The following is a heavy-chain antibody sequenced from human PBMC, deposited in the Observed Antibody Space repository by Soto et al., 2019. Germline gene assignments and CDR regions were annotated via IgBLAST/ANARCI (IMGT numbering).Heavy chain of an antibody. CDR1: GFTFTSSA. CDR2: IVVGSGNT. J-gene: IGHJ3*02. V-gene: IGHV1-58*02. D-gene: IGHD5-12*01. CDR3: AAGVATIFDAFAI. Sequence: SVKVSCKASGFTFTSSAMQWVRQARGQRLEWIGWIVVGSGNTNYAQKFQERVTITRDMSTSTAYMELSSPRSEDTAVYYCAAGVATIFDAFAIWGQGTMVTVSS.